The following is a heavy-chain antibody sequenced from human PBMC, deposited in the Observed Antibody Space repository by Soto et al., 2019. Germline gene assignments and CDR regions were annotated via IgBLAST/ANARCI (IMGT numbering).Heavy chain of an antibody. CDR1: GFTFSSYW. CDR3: ERELVVPAAFTDY. V-gene: IGHV3-7*01. D-gene: IGHD2-2*01. Sequence: EVQLVESGGGLVQPGGSLRLSCAASGFTFSSYWMSWVRQAPGKGLEWVANIKQDGSEKYYVDSVKGRFTISRDNAKNSLYLQMNSLRAEDTAVYYCERELVVPAAFTDYWGQGTLVTVSS. J-gene: IGHJ4*02. CDR2: IKQDGSEK.